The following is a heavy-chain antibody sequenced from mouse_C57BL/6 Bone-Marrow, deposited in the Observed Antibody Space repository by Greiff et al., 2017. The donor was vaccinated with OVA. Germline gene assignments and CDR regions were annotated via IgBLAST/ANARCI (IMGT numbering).Heavy chain of an antibody. V-gene: IGHV7-3*01. J-gene: IGHJ4*01. CDR3: ARFWGYGGAIYAMDY. Sequence: EVQLVESGGGLVQPGGSLSLSCAASGFTFTDYYMSWVRQPPGKALEWLGFIRNKATGYTTEYSAYVKGRFTISRDNSQSVLYIQMNALRAEDSATYDCARFWGYGGAIYAMDYWGQGTSVTVSS. CDR1: GFTFTDYY. CDR2: IRNKATGYTT. D-gene: IGHD2-2*01.